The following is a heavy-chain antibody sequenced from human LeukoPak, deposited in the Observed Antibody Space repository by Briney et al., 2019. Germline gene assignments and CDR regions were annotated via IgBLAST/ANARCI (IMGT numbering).Heavy chain of an antibody. D-gene: IGHD5-12*01. Sequence: PGGSLRLSCAASGFTFSSYAMHWVRQAPGKGLEWVAVISYDGSNKYYADSVKGRFTISRDNAKNSLYLQMNSLRAEDTAVYYCARAGIVATFDYWGQGTLVTVSS. CDR1: GFTFSSYA. CDR3: ARAGIVATFDY. CDR2: ISYDGSNK. J-gene: IGHJ4*02. V-gene: IGHV3-30-3*01.